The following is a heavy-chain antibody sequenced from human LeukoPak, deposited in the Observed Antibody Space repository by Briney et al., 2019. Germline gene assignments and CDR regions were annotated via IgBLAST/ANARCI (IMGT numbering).Heavy chain of an antibody. Sequence: GGSLRLSCAASGFTFSTYSMHWVRQAPGKGLEWVSYISSSGSTIYYADSVKGRFTISRDNAKNSLYLQMNSLRAEDTAVYYCAELGITMIGGVWGKGTTVTISS. D-gene: IGHD3-10*02. CDR1: GFTFSTYS. J-gene: IGHJ6*04. V-gene: IGHV3-48*04. CDR2: ISSSGSTI. CDR3: AELGITMIGGV.